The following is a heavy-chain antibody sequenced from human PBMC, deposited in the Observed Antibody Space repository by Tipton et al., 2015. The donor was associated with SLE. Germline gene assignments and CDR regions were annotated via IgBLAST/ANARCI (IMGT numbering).Heavy chain of an antibody. CDR2: INQDGREN. CDR1: GFTVSSNY. CDR3: AKDRSPDYGDYVAFDY. J-gene: IGHJ4*02. V-gene: IGHV3-7*01. Sequence: SLRLSCAASGFTVSSNYMSWVRQAPGKGLEWVANINQDGRENYYLQSVKGRFTISRDNSKNSLYLQMNSLRAEDTAVYYCAKDRSPDYGDYVAFDYWGQGTLVTVSS. D-gene: IGHD4-17*01.